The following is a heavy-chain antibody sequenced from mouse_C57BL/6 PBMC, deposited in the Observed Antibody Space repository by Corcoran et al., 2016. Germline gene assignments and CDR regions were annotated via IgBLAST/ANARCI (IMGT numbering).Heavy chain of an antibody. Sequence: QVQLKQSGAELVRPGASVKLSCKASGYTFTDYYINWVKQRPGQGLEWIARIYPGSGNTYYNEKFKGKATLTAEKSSSTAYMQPSSLTSEDSAVYFCAQDSSGYAMDYWGQGTSVTVSS. J-gene: IGHJ4*01. CDR3: AQDSSGYAMDY. CDR1: GYTFTDYY. CDR2: IYPGSGNT. V-gene: IGHV1-76*01. D-gene: IGHD3-2*02.